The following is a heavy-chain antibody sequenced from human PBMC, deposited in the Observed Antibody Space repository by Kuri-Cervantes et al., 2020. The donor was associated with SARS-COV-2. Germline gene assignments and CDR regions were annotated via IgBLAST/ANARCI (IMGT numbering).Heavy chain of an antibody. D-gene: IGHD2-2*01. CDR1: GFTFSDYS. CDR2: ISSGSNSI. V-gene: IGHV3-48*01. CDR3: ARERGVIPAGLGWFDP. J-gene: IGHJ5*02. Sequence: GESLKISCAASGFTFSDYSMNWVRQAPGKGLEWVSYISSGSNSIYYADSVKGRFTISRDNSKNSLYLQMNSLRVEDTAVYYCARERGVIPAGLGWFDPWGQGTLVTVSS.